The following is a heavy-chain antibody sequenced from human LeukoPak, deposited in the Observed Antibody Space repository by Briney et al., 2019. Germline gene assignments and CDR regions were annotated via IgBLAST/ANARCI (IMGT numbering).Heavy chain of an antibody. J-gene: IGHJ5*02. CDR3: ARDGYNWNGPRANWFDP. CDR2: INPNSGGT. Sequence: ASVKVSCKASGYTFTGYYMHWVRQAPGQGLEWMGWINPNSGGTNYAQKFQGRVTMTRDTSISTAYMELSRLRSDDTAVYYCARDGYNWNGPRANWFDPWGQGTLVTVSS. CDR1: GYTFTGYY. D-gene: IGHD1-1*01. V-gene: IGHV1-2*02.